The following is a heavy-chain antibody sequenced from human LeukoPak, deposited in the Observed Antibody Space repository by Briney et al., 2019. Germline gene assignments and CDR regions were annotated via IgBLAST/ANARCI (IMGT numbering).Heavy chain of an antibody. CDR2: IIPIFGIA. CDR1: GGTFSSYA. V-gene: IGHV1-69*04. J-gene: IGHJ4*02. CDR3: ARDKNYDSSGYYYY. Sequence: GASVKVSCKASGGTFSSYAISWVRQAPGQGLEWMGRIIPIFGIANYAQKFQGRVTITADKSTSTAYMELSSLRSEDTAVYYRARDKNYDSSGYYYYWGQGTLVTVSS. D-gene: IGHD3-22*01.